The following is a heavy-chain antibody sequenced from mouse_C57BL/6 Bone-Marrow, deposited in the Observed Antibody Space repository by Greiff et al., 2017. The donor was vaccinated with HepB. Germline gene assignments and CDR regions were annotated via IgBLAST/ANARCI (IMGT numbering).Heavy chain of an antibody. V-gene: IGHV1-64*01. Sequence: QVQLQQPGAELVRPGASVKLSCKASGYTFTSYWMHWVKLRPGQGLEWIGMIHPNSGSTNYKEKFKSTATLTVDKSSSTAYMQLSSLTSEDSAVYSCARSDYHYSGSTSCFAYWGQGTPVTVSA. CDR3: ARSDYHYSGSTSCFAY. CDR1: GYTFTSYW. D-gene: IGHD1-1*01. CDR2: IHPNSGST. J-gene: IGHJ3*01.